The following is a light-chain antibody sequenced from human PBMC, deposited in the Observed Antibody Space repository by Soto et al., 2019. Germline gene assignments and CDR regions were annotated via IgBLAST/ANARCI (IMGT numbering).Light chain of an antibody. CDR2: GAS. CDR3: QQYGSSPLT. V-gene: IGKV3-20*01. Sequence: EIVLTQSPGTLSSSPGQRATLSCRASHSVSSSYLAWYQQKPGQSRRLLIYGASSRATGIPDRFSGSGSGTDFTLSISRLEPEDFAVYYCQQYGSSPLTFGGGTKVEIK. J-gene: IGKJ4*01. CDR1: HSVSSSY.